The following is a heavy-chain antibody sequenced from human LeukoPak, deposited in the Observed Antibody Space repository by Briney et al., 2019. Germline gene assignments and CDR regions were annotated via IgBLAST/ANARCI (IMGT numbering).Heavy chain of an antibody. CDR1: GYTFPSYF. D-gene: IGHD6-6*01. CDR2: INPTGGST. V-gene: IGHV1-46*01. Sequence: ASVKVSCKASGYTFPSYFMHWVRQAPGQGLEWMGIINPTGGSTTYAQKFQGRVTMTRDTSTSTVYMELSSLRSDDTAVYYCARTATRRFDYWGQGTLVTVSS. CDR3: ARTATRRFDY. J-gene: IGHJ4*02.